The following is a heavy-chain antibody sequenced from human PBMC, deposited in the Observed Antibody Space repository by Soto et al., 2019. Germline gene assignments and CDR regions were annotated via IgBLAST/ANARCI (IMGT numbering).Heavy chain of an antibody. V-gene: IGHV3-66*01. J-gene: IGHJ6*03. CDR3: ARDSHGLGYYMDV. D-gene: IGHD2-2*03. Sequence: GESLKISCAASGFTVSSNYMSWVRQAPGEGLEWVSVIYSGGSTYYADSVKGRFTISRDNSKNTLYLQMNSLRVEDTAVYFCARDSHGLGYYMDVWGKGTTVTVSS. CDR2: IYSGGST. CDR1: GFTVSSNY.